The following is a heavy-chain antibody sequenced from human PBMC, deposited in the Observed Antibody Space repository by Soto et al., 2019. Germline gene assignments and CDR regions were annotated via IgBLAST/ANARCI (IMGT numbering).Heavy chain of an antibody. CDR2: ISTYNGDT. CDR3: ARSNGIAAAGPPFDY. Sequence: VKVSCKAAXYTFTSYGFSWVRQAPGQGLEWMGWISTYNGDTHYAQNFQGRVTMTTDTSTSTAYMELRSLRSNDTAVYYCARSNGIAAAGPPFDYWGQGTLVTVS. D-gene: IGHD6-13*01. J-gene: IGHJ4*02. CDR1: XYTFTSYG. V-gene: IGHV1-18*01.